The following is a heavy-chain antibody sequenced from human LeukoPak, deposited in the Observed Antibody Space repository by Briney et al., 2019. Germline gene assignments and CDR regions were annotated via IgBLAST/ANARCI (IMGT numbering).Heavy chain of an antibody. J-gene: IGHJ4*02. CDR1: GFTFSSYG. V-gene: IGHV3-30*02. Sequence: GGPLRLSCAASGFTFSSYGMHWVRQAPGKGLEWVAFIRYDGSNKYYADSVKGRFTISRDNSKNTLYLQMNSLRAEDTAVYYCAKDVGSYTWFYYFDYWGQGTLVTVSS. CDR3: AKDVGSYTWFYYFDY. D-gene: IGHD3-16*01. CDR2: IRYDGSNK.